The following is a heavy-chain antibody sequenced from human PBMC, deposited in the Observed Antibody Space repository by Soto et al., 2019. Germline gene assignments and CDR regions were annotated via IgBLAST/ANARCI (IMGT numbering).Heavy chain of an antibody. CDR3: AKGGAIVAAGTRVYLYNAMDV. CDR2: INPNSGDT. Sequence: QVQLVQSGTEVKRPGDSVKVSCKASGYTFTGYYVHWVRQAPGQGLEWMGWINPNSGDTYLAQRFQGRVTMNRGPSIGTAYMELRGLTSDDTAEYYCAKGGAIVAAGTRVYLYNAMDVWGQGTTVTVSS. J-gene: IGHJ6*02. CDR1: GYTFTGYY. D-gene: IGHD1-26*01. V-gene: IGHV1-2*02.